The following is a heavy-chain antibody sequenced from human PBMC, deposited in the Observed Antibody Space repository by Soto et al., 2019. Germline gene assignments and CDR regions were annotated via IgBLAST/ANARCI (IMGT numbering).Heavy chain of an antibody. J-gene: IGHJ6*02. CDR1: GFTFSSYG. CDR2: IRSGSEYI. D-gene: IGHD6-13*01. Sequence: EMQLVESGGGLVKPGGSLRLSCAASGFTFSSYGMNWVRQAPGKGLEWVSYIRSGSEYIYYADSMKGRLTISRDNARNSLYLQLNSLIDEDTAVYDCATDGTAGSVMEVWGQWTTVTVSS. V-gene: IGHV3-21*01. CDR3: ATDGTAGSVMEV.